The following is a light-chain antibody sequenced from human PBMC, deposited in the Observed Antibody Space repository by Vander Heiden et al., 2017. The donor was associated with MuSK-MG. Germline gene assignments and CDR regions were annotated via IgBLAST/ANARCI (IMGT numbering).Light chain of an antibody. V-gene: IGKV1-5*01. J-gene: IGKJ2*02. CDR1: QSVSSW. CDR3: QQDNSFPCT. Sequence: RMRPSPSPLSASVGDMVTITCLSSQSVSSWLAWYQQEPGKAPNLLISDASRLESGVPSRFSGSGSGTEFTLTISRLQPDDFATYYCQQDNSFPCTFGQGTKVDIK. CDR2: DAS.